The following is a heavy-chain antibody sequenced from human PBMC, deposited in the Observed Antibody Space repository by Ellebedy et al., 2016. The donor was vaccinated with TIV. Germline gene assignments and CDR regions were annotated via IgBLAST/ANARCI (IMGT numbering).Heavy chain of an antibody. CDR2: ISASGDST. CDR1: GFTFSIYA. V-gene: IGHV3-23*01. D-gene: IGHD2/OR15-2a*01. Sequence: GESLKISCAASGFTFSIYAMSWVRQAPGKGLEWVSLISASGDSTYYADSVKGRFTISRDNSKNTLYLQMNSLRAEDTAVYYCARGVLSGYWGQGTLVTVSS. CDR3: ARGVLSGY. J-gene: IGHJ4*02.